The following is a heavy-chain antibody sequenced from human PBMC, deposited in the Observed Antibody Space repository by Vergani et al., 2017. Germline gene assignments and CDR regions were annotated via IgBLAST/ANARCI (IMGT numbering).Heavy chain of an antibody. D-gene: IGHD2-2*01. J-gene: IGHJ3*02. CDR3: ARVVCIVVGKISNDAFDI. CDR2: IYPGDSDT. V-gene: IGHV5-51*01. Sequence: EVQLVQSGAEVKKPGESLKISCKGSGYSFTSYWIGWVSQMPGKGLEWMGIIYPGDSDTRYSPSFQGQVTISADKSISTAYLQWSSLKASETAMYYCARVVCIVVGKISNDAFDIWGQGTMVTVSS. CDR1: GYSFTSYW.